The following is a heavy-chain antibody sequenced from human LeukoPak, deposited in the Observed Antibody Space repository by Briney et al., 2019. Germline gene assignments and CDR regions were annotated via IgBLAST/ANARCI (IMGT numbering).Heavy chain of an antibody. J-gene: IGHJ3*02. Sequence: KPSETLSLTCTVSGGSISSYYWSWIRQPAGKGLEWIGRIYTSESTNHNPSLKSRVTMSVDTSKNQFSLKLSSVTAADTAVYYCARDPICSSTSCPRSYAFDIWGQGTMVTVSS. CDR1: GGSISSYY. V-gene: IGHV4-4*07. CDR2: IYTSEST. D-gene: IGHD2-2*01. CDR3: ARDPICSSTSCPRSYAFDI.